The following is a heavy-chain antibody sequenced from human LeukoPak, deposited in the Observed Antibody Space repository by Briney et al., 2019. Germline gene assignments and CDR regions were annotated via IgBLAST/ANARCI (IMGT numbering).Heavy chain of an antibody. Sequence: PSETLSLTCTVSGYSISSGCYWGWIRQPPGEGLEWIGNIFFGGSSYYNPSLKSRVTMSLDTSKNQFSLKLSSVTAADTAVYYCARDLFTVTAVWGQGTLVTVSS. J-gene: IGHJ4*02. CDR3: ARDLFTVTAV. CDR1: GYSISSGCY. V-gene: IGHV4-38-2*02. CDR2: IFFGGSS. D-gene: IGHD2-21*02.